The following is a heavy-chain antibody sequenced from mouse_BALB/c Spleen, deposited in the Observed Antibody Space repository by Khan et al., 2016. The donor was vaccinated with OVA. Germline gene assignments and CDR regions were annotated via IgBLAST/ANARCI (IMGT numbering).Heavy chain of an antibody. CDR3: ARIQGGDFDY. Sequence: EVQLQESGPGLVKPSQSLSLTCTVTGYSITSDYAWNWIRQFPGNKLEWMGYISYSGNTKYNPSLKSRISITRDTSKNQFFLQLNFVTIEDTATYYCARIQGGDFDYWGQGTTHTVSS. V-gene: IGHV3-2*02. CDR1: GYSITSDYA. CDR2: ISYSGNT. J-gene: IGHJ2*01. D-gene: IGHD3-2*02.